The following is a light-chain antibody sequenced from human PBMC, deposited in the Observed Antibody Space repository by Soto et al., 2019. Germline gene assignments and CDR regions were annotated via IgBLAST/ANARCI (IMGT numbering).Light chain of an antibody. J-gene: IGKJ1*01. CDR1: QSISIW. CDR2: GTS. V-gene: IGKV1-5*03. Sequence: DIHMTQSRSSLSASVGDSVTITCRASQSISIWLAWYQQKPGRAPNLLIYGTSSLESGVPSRFSGSGSGTEFTLTISSLQPDDFATYYCQHYNDYSWTFGQGTKAEIK. CDR3: QHYNDYSWT.